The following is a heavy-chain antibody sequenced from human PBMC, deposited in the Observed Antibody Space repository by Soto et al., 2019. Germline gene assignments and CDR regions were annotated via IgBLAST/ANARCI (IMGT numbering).Heavy chain of an antibody. CDR1: GFSLTTSGVG. CDR2: IYWDDDK. D-gene: IGHD1-1*01. V-gene: IGHV2-5*02. J-gene: IGHJ4*02. Sequence: QITLKESGPTRVKPTQTLTLTCTFSGFSLTTSGVGVGWIRQPPGKALEWLAFIYWDDDKRYNPSLKTRLTINKHNSGNPXVLTMTQLDPVDTASYYCAHRGGLQGNWDGGYFDYWGLGTLVTVSS. CDR3: AHRGGLQGNWDGGYFDY.